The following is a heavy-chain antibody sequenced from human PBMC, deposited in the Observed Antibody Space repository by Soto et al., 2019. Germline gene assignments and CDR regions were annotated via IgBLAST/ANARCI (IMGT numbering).Heavy chain of an antibody. Sequence: GGSLRLSCAASAFTFSSYGMNWVRQAPGKGLEWVSTISDTGGTTFYADSVKGRFTISRDNSKNTLYLQMNSLRDEDTAVYYCARGRSGGTSFDYWGQGTLVT. V-gene: IGHV3-23*01. J-gene: IGHJ4*02. CDR3: ARGRSGGTSFDY. D-gene: IGHD2-15*01. CDR2: ISDTGGTT. CDR1: AFTFSSYG.